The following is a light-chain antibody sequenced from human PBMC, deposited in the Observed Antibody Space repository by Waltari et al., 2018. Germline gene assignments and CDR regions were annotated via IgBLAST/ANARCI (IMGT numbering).Light chain of an antibody. CDR2: EAT. V-gene: IGLV2-23*01. Sequence: QSALTQPASVSGSPGQSITISCTGSSSDVGNFNLVSWYQLHPGKAPNLLIFEATKRPSGISYPFSGSKSGNTASLTISGLQAEDEADYFCCSYAGSSSPRLFGGGTKLSVL. CDR3: CSYAGSSSPRL. J-gene: IGLJ3*02. CDR1: SSDVGNFNL.